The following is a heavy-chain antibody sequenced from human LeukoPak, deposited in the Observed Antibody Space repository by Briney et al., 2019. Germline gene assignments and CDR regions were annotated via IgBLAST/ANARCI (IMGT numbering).Heavy chain of an antibody. Sequence: RGESLKISCKGSGYSFTSYWIGWVRQMPGKGLEWMGIIYPGDSDTRYSPSFQGQVTISADKSISTAHLQWSSLKASDTAMYYCARYVSEYYDSSGTGYYFDYWGQGTLVTVSS. CDR1: GYSFTSYW. J-gene: IGHJ4*02. CDR3: ARYVSEYYDSSGTGYYFDY. CDR2: IYPGDSDT. V-gene: IGHV5-51*01. D-gene: IGHD3-22*01.